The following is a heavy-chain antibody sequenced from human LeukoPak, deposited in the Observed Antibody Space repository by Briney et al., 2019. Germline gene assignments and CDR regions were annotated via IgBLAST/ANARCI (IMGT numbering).Heavy chain of an antibody. CDR3: ARDVPDFETQQ. V-gene: IGHV3-11*04. D-gene: IGHD3/OR15-3a*01. CDR2: ISSSGSTI. Sequence: GGSLRLSCAASGFTFSDYYMSWIRQAPGKGLEWVSYISSSGSTIYYADSVKGRFTISRDNAKNSLYLQMNSLRVEDTAVYYCARDVPDFETQQWGQGTLVTVSS. J-gene: IGHJ4*02. CDR1: GFTFSDYY.